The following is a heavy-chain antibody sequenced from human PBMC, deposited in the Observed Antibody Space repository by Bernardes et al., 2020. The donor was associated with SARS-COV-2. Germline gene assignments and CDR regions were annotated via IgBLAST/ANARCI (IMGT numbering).Heavy chain of an antibody. CDR2: TNSDGSST. CDR3: ARDLGYCTNGVCSP. V-gene: IGHV3-74*01. J-gene: IGHJ5*02. Sequence: SLIRSCAASGFTFRSYCMHWVRQAPGQGLVWVSRTNSDGSSTNYADSVKGRFTISRDNAKNTLYLQMNSLRAEDTAVYYCARDLGYCTNGVCSPWGQGTPGTVSS. CDR1: GFTFRSYC. D-gene: IGHD2-8*01.